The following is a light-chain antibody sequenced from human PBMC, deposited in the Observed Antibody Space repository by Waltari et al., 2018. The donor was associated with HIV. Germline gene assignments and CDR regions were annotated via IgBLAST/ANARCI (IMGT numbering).Light chain of an antibody. J-gene: IGKJ2*01. CDR2: AAS. CDR1: QSIGNY. CDR3: QQSSSSPPT. Sequence: DIQMTQSPSSLSASVGDRVTITCRASQSIGNYLNWYHQKSGTAPELLIYAASSLQSGVPSRFSGSGSGTDFTLTITSLQPEDFATYYCQQSSSSPPTFSQGTKFEI. V-gene: IGKV1-39*01.